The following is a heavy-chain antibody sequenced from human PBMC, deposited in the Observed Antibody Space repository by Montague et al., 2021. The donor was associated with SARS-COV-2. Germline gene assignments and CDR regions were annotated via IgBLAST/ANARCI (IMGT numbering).Heavy chain of an antibody. V-gene: IGHV3-21*01. CDR2: ISISSSYI. J-gene: IGHJ6*02. CDR3: ARDGYGSGSYASGLDV. Sequence: SLRLSCAASGFTFSSYSMNWVRQAPGKGLEWVSSISISSSYIYYADSVKGRFTISRDYAKNSLYLHMNSLRAEDTAVYYCARDGYGSGSYASGLDVWGQGTTVTVSS. CDR1: GFTFSSYS. D-gene: IGHD3-10*01.